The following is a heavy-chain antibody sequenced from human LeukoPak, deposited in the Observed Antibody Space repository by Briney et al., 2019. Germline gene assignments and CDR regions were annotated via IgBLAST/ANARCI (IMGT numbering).Heavy chain of an antibody. J-gene: IGHJ4*02. CDR2: IKSGGGDP. V-gene: IGHV3-23*01. CDR3: AQGGHDFNPFYY. D-gene: IGHD2-21*02. CDR1: GFTFSTYA. Sequence: GGSLRLSCAASGFTFSTYAMGWVRQAPGEGLEWVSSIKSGGGDPFYADSVRGRFTISRDKSKNTLYLQLNSLRAEDTAVYFCAQGGHDFNPFYYWGQGTLVTVSS.